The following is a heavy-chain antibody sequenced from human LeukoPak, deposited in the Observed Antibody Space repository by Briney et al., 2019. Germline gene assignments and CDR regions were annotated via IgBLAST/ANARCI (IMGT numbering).Heavy chain of an antibody. CDR2: ISGSGGST. CDR1: GFTFSSYA. J-gene: IGHJ4*02. D-gene: IGHD2-15*01. V-gene: IGHV3-23*01. Sequence: VHSGGSLRLSCAASGFTFSSYAMSWVRQAPGKGLEWVSAISGSGGSTYYADSVKGRFTISRDNSKNTLYLQMNSLRAEDTAVYFCAREPRDCTGGTCQSAGGYYFYYWSQGTLVTVSS. CDR3: AREPRDCTGGTCQSAGGYYFYY.